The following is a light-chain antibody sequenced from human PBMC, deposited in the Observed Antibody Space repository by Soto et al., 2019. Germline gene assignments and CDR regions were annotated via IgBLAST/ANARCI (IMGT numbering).Light chain of an antibody. CDR2: EVS. CDR3: NSYTNRYTFV. CDR1: SSDVGGYNY. J-gene: IGLJ1*01. Sequence: QSVLTQPASVSGSPGQSITISCTGTSSDVGGYNYVSWYQQHPGKAPKLMIYEVSKRPSEVSNRFSGSKSGNTASLTISGLQPEDEADYYCNSYTNRYTFVLGTGTKVTVL. V-gene: IGLV2-14*01.